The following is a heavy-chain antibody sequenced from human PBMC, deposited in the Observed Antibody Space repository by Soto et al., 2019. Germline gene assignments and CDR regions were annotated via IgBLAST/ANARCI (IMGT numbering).Heavy chain of an antibody. J-gene: IGHJ5*02. V-gene: IGHV4-39*07. CDR2: IYYSGST. D-gene: IGHD5-12*01. Sequence: SETLSLTCTVSGGSISSSSYYWGWIRQPPGKGLEWIGSIYYSGSTYYNPSLKSRVTISVDTSKNQFSLKLSSVTAADTAVYYCAREALRGWFDPWGRGTLVTVSS. CDR3: AREALRGWFDP. CDR1: GGSISSSSYY.